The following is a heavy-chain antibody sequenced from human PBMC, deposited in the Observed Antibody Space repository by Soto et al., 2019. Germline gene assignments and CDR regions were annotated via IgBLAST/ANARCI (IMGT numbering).Heavy chain of an antibody. J-gene: IGHJ5*02. V-gene: IGHV3-30-3*01. CDR3: ARENCSGSSCPAGFDP. CDR1: GFTFSSYA. Sequence: GGSLRLSCAASGFTFSSYAIHWVRQAPGKGLEWVAVISYDGSNKYYADSVKGRFTISRDNSKNTLYLQMNSLRAEDTAVYYCARENCSGSSCPAGFDPWGQGTLVTVSS. CDR2: ISYDGSNK. D-gene: IGHD2-15*01.